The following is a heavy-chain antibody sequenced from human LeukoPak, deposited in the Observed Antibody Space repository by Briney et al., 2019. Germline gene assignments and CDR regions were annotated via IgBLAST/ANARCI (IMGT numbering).Heavy chain of an antibody. D-gene: IGHD6-19*01. CDR2: IYYSGST. J-gene: IGHJ4*02. Sequence: RTSETLSLTCTVSGGSISSYYWSWIRQPPGKGLEWSGYIYYSGSTNYNPSLKSRVTISVDTSKNQFSLKLSSVTAADTAVYYCARHYSSGWYGSIFDYWGQGTLVTVSS. CDR3: ARHYSSGWYGSIFDY. V-gene: IGHV4-59*01. CDR1: GGSISSYY.